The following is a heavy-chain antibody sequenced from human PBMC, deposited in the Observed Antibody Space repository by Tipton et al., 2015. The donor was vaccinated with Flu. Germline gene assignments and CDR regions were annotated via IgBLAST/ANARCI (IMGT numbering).Heavy chain of an antibody. Sequence: TLSLTCAVYGGSFSGYYWSWIRQPPGKGLEWIGEINHSGSTNYNPSLKSRVTISVDTSKNQFSLKLSSVTAADTAVYYCARGRSNSNFDLWGRGTLVTVSS. J-gene: IGHJ2*01. CDR2: INHSGST. V-gene: IGHV4-34*01. CDR1: GGSFSGYY. D-gene: IGHD4-11*01. CDR3: ARGRSNSNFDL.